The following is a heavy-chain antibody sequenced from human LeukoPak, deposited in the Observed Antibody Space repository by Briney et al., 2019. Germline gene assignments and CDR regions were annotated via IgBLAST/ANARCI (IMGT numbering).Heavy chain of an antibody. CDR2: IIPILGIA. V-gene: IGHV1-69*04. CDR3: ARFPPSDSSGWYSFDY. CDR1: GGTFSSYA. D-gene: IGHD6-19*01. Sequence: GASVKVSCKASGGTFSSYAISWVRQAPGQGLEWMGRIIPILGIANYAQKFQGRVTITADKSTSTAYMELSSLRSEDTAVYYCARFPPSDSSGWYSFDYWGREPWSPSPQ. J-gene: IGHJ4*02.